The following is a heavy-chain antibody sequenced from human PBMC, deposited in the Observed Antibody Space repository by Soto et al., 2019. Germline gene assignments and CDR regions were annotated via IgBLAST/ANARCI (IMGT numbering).Heavy chain of an antibody. D-gene: IGHD3-22*01. CDR1: GFSLNTYGVG. J-gene: IGHJ3*01. CDR3: AHRRKDSGSHNAFDV. CDR2: IYWDDDD. Sequence: QITLKESGPTVVKPTQTLTLTCTFSGFSLNTYGVGVAWIRQPPGKALEWLALIYWDDDDRYSPSLRSRLIITKDTSKKQVVLTITNMDPMDTATYYCAHRRKDSGSHNAFDVWGQGTMVTVSS. V-gene: IGHV2-5*02.